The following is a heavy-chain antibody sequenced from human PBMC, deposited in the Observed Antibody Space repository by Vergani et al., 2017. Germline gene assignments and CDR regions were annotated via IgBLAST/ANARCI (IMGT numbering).Heavy chain of an antibody. CDR3: AKDARRSNGWYYFVS. CDR2: ITNSGDKA. J-gene: IGHJ4*02. V-gene: IGHV3-23*01. D-gene: IGHD6-19*01. Sequence: EVQLLESGGGLVQPGGSLRLSCAASGFTFSSYDMNCVRQAPGKGLEWVSGITNSGDKAYYADSVKGRFTISRDNSKNTLSLQINSLRADDTAIYYCAKDARRSNGWYYFVSWGQGSLVTVSS. CDR1: GFTFSSYD.